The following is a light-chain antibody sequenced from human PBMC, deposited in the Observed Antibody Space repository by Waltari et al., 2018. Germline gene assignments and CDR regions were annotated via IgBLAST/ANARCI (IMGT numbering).Light chain of an antibody. CDR1: KGITNR. Sequence: DTQMTQSPSSLSASVGGRVTITCRASKGITNRLAWYQQKPGKAPNLLIYAASNLQSGVPSRFSGSGSGKDFTLTINSLQPEDFAVYYCQQRNTYPYTFGQGTKVEIK. V-gene: IGKV1-16*01. CDR2: AAS. J-gene: IGKJ2*01. CDR3: QQRNTYPYT.